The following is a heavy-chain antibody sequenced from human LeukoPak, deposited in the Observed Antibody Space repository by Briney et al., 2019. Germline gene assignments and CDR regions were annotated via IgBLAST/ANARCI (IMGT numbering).Heavy chain of an antibody. CDR1: GYTFTGYY. Sequence: ASVKVSCKASGYTFTGYYMRWVRQAPGQGLEWMGWINPNSGGTNYAQKFQGRVTMTRDTSISTAYMELSRLRSDDTAVYYCARDVAITGTSFDYWGQGTLVTVSS. J-gene: IGHJ4*02. CDR3: ARDVAITGTSFDY. D-gene: IGHD1-20*01. V-gene: IGHV1-2*02. CDR2: INPNSGGT.